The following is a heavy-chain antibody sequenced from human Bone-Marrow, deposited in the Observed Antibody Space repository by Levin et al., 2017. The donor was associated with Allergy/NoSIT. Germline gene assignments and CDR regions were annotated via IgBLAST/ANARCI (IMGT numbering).Heavy chain of an antibody. V-gene: IGHV1-69*01. J-gene: IGHJ4*02. D-gene: IGHD2-15*01. CDR3: ATNRRTYCSGAGCYSFDY. CDR2: TIPIFGAT. Sequence: PGESLKISCKASGGTFSNHVISWVRQAPGQGLEWMGGTIPIFGATNYAPKFQGRVTITADESTSTAYMEVNSLRSEDTAVYYCATNRRTYCSGAGCYSFDYWGQGTLITVSS. CDR1: GGTFSNHV.